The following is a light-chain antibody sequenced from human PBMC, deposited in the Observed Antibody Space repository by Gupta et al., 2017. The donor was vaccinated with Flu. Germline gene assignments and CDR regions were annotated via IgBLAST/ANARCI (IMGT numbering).Light chain of an antibody. V-gene: IGKV3-15*01. CDR2: GAS. CDR3: QQYNNWPPLT. CDR1: QSISRS. Sequence: EIVMTQSPTTLSVSPGESATLSCRASQSISRSLAWYQQKPGQAPRLLIYGASTRASGVPARFSGSGSGTEFTLAIGSLQSEDSAVYYCQQYNNWPPLTFGGGTKVEIK. J-gene: IGKJ4*01.